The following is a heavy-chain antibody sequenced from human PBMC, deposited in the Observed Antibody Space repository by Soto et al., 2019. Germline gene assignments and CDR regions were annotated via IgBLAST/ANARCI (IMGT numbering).Heavy chain of an antibody. D-gene: IGHD3-10*01. CDR1: GFTFSSYG. Sequence: QVQLVESGGGVVQPGRSLRLSCAASGFTFSSYGMHWVRQAPGKGLEWVAVISYEGSNKYYADSVKGRFTISRDNSKNTLYLQMNSLRAEDTAVYYCAKGHLGFGEFCMDVWGQGTTVTVSS. V-gene: IGHV3-30*18. J-gene: IGHJ6*02. CDR2: ISYEGSNK. CDR3: AKGHLGFGEFCMDV.